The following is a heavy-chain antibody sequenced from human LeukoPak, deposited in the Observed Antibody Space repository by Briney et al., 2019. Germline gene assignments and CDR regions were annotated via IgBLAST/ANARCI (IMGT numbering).Heavy chain of an antibody. CDR3: ARTYYDFWSGRFDP. V-gene: IGHV4-38-2*02. Sequence: SETLSLTCTVSGYSISSGYYWGWIRQPPGKGLEWIGSIYHSGSTYYNPSLKSRVTISVDTSKNQFSLKLSSVTAADTAVYYCARTYYDFWSGRFDPWGQGTLVTVSS. CDR1: GYSISSGYY. J-gene: IGHJ5*02. CDR2: IYHSGST. D-gene: IGHD3-3*01.